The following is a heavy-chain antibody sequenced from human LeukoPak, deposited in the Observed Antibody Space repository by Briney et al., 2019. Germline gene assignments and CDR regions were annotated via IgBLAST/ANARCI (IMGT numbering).Heavy chain of an antibody. CDR1: GFTFSGYG. J-gene: IGHJ4*02. CDR3: VRVGFTNYGIDY. V-gene: IGHV3-33*01. D-gene: IGHD2-8*01. Sequence: GRSLRLSCVASGFTFSGYGMHWVRQAPGKGLEWVAVIWYDGTNKYYANSVKGRFTISRDNSNHTLVLQMSSLRVEDTAVYYCVRVGFTNYGIDYWGQGTLVTVSS. CDR2: IWYDGTNK.